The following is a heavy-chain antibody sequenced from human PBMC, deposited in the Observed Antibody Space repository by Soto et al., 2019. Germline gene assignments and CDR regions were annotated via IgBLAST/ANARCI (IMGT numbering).Heavy chain of an antibody. D-gene: IGHD6-13*01. CDR3: ASSSPSNWYYYFDY. V-gene: IGHV4-59*08. J-gene: IGHJ4*02. CDR2: SYYSGST. Sequence: QVQLQESGPGLVKPSETLSLTCTVSGGSISSYYWSWIRQPPGKGLEWIGYSYYSGSTNYNPSLRSRVIISVDTSKNQFSLKLSSVTAADTAVYYCASSSPSNWYYYFDYWGQGSLVTVSS. CDR1: GGSISSYY.